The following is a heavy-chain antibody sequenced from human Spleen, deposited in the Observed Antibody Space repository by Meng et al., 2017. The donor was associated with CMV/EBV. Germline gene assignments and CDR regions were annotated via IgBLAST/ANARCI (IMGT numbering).Heavy chain of an antibody. V-gene: IGHV3-30*02. CDR2: TRYDGSNK. Sequence: GESLKISCAASGFTFSTHGMHWVRQAPGKGLEWVAFTRYDGSNKYYGDSVKGRFTISRDNSNNTLYLQLNSLRVEDTAIYYCAKDRRVGSVGHFDYWGPGTLVTVSS. D-gene: IGHD1-26*01. J-gene: IGHJ4*02. CDR1: GFTFSTHG. CDR3: AKDRRVGSVGHFDY.